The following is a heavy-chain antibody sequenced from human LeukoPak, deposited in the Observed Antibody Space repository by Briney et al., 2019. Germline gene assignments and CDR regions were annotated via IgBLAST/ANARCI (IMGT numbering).Heavy chain of an antibody. CDR1: GFAFSGYA. J-gene: IGHJ4*02. CDR3: ARHSRGRSYVFDY. D-gene: IGHD3-10*01. CDR2: ISHDGITK. Sequence: GGSLRLSCAASGFAFSGYALHWVRQAPGKGLEWVAVISHDGITKYYADSVKGRFTISRDNSNNTLYLQMNSLRAEDTAVYYCARHSRGRSYVFDYWGQGTLVTVYS. V-gene: IGHV3-30-3*01.